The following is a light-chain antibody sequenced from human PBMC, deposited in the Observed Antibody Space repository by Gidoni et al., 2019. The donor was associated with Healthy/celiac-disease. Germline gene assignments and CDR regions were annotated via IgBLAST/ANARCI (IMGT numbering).Light chain of an antibody. CDR1: QSISSW. CDR2: KAS. Sequence: SQSISSWLAWYQQKPGKAPKLLIYKASSLESGVPSRFSGSGSGTEFTLTISSLQPDDFATYYCQQYNSYWTFGQGTKVEIK. V-gene: IGKV1-5*03. J-gene: IGKJ1*01. CDR3: QQYNSYWT.